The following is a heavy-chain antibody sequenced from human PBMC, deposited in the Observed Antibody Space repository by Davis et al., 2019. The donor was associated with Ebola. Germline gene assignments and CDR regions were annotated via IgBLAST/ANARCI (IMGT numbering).Heavy chain of an antibody. J-gene: IGHJ6*02. CDR2: ISAYNGNT. CDR1: GYTFTSYG. CDR3: ARDHQYSGSFGELYYYGMDV. D-gene: IGHD1-26*01. V-gene: IGHV1-18*01. Sequence: AASVKVSCKTSGYTFTSYGISWVRQAPGQGLEWMGWISAYNGNTNYAQKLQGRVTMTTDTPTSTAYMELRSLRSDDTAVDYCARDHQYSGSFGELYYYGMDVWGQGTTVTVSS.